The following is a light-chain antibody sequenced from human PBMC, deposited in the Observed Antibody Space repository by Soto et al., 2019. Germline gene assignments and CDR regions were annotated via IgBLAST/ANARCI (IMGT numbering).Light chain of an antibody. V-gene: IGKV3-20*01. CDR1: QTIRSH. CDR3: QQYGSSGT. J-gene: IGKJ1*01. CDR2: GAS. Sequence: TQFPSSLSASVGDRVTITCRASQTIRSHLNWYQQKPGQAPRLLIYGASNRATGIPDRFSGSGSGTDFTLTISRLEPEDFAVYYCQQYGSSGTFGQGTKVDIK.